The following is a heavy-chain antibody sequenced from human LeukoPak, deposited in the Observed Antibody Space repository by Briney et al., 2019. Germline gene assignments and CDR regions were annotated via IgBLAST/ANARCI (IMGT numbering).Heavy chain of an antibody. CDR3: AKDDAWIRFAS. CDR1: GFTFSTCS. CDR2: ISPRGDIT. V-gene: IGHV3-23*01. J-gene: IGHJ5*01. Sequence: GGSLRLSCAASGFTFSTCSMNWVRQAPGKGLEWVSGISPRGDITYYADSVKGRFTVSRDNFKNTVHLQVNSLRAEDTAVYFCAKDDAWIRFASWGQGILVTVSS. D-gene: IGHD5-12*01.